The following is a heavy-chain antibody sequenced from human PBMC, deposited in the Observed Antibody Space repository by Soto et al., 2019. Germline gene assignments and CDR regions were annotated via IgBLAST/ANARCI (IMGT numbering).Heavy chain of an antibody. CDR1: GGSISSGGYY. J-gene: IGHJ4*02. CDR2: IYYSGST. V-gene: IGHV4-31*03. Sequence: PSETLSLTCTVSGGSISSGGYYWSWICQHPGKGLEWIGYIYYSGSTYYNPSLKSRVTISVDTSKNQFSLKLSSVTAADTAVYYCARVSTPYYYDSSGYYAIDYWGQGTLVTVSS. D-gene: IGHD3-22*01. CDR3: ARVSTPYYYDSSGYYAIDY.